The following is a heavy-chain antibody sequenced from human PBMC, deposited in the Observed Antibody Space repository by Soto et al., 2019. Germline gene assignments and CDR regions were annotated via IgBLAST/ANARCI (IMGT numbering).Heavy chain of an antibody. CDR2: IYYSGST. CDR1: GGSVSSGSYY. V-gene: IGHV4-61*01. D-gene: IGHD6-19*01. J-gene: IGHJ4*02. CDR3: ARAWYSSGHFDY. Sequence: QVQLQESGPGLVKPSETLSLTCTVSGGSVSSGSYYWSWLRQPPGKGLEWIGYIYYSGSTNYNPSHKSRVTISVDTSKNQVSLKLSSVTAADTAVYYCARAWYSSGHFDYWGQGTLVTVSS.